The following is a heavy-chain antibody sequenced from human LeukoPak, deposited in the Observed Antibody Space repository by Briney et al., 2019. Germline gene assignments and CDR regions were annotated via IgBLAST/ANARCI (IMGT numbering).Heavy chain of an antibody. Sequence: PSETLSLTCTVSGGSLSSYYWSWIRQPPGKGLEWIGHIHYSGSTNHNPSLKSRVTISVDTSKNQFSLKLSSVTAADTAVYYCARTDSSGWYVFDYWGQGTLVTVSS. CDR2: IHYSGST. CDR3: ARTDSSGWYVFDY. CDR1: GGSLSSYY. V-gene: IGHV4-59*01. J-gene: IGHJ4*02. D-gene: IGHD6-19*01.